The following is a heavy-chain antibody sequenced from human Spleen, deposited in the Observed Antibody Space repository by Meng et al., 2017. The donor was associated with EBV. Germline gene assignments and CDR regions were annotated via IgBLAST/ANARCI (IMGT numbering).Heavy chain of an antibody. V-gene: IGHV4-39*01. CDR2: IYYSGSP. Sequence: LQLQEAGPDLVKPPEPRSLTCTVSGGSISSTLYYWGWIRQPPGKGLQWMGSIYYSGSPYYNPSLKSRVTVSVDTSKNHFSLQLSSVTAADTAVYYCARHPSDCSTSSCYFDSWGQGTLVTVSS. D-gene: IGHD2-2*01. J-gene: IGHJ4*02. CDR3: ARHPSDCSTSSCYFDS. CDR1: GGSISSTLYY.